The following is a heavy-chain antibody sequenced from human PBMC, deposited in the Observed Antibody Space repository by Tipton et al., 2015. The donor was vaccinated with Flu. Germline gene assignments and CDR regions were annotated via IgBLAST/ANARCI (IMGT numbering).Heavy chain of an antibody. Sequence: TLSLTCSVSGDSITSGDFFWSWVRQPAGRGLEWIGRKSTSETTYNPSLRSRVTISLDTSKNQFSLRLASVTAADTALYYCARRDYSNYVSEPKNWFDPWGQGTLVTVSS. D-gene: IGHD4-11*01. V-gene: IGHV4-61*02. CDR3: ARRDYSNYVSEPKNWFDP. CDR1: GDSITSGDFF. CDR2: KSTSETT. J-gene: IGHJ5*02.